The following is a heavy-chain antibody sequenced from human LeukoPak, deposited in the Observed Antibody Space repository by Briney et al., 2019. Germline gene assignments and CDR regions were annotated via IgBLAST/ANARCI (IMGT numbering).Heavy chain of an antibody. Sequence: TGGSLRLSCAASGFTFSRYSMNWVRQAPGKGLEWVSYISNRISTIYYADSVKGRFTISRDNAKNSLYLQMNSLRAEDTAVYYCARDIGIVGATGTDYWGQGTLVTVSS. CDR1: GFTFSRYS. D-gene: IGHD1-26*01. CDR3: ARDIGIVGATGTDY. CDR2: ISNRISTI. J-gene: IGHJ4*02. V-gene: IGHV3-48*04.